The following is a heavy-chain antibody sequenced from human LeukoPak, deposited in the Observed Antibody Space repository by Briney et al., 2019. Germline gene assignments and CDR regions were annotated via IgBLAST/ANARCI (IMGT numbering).Heavy chain of an antibody. J-gene: IGHJ6*03. D-gene: IGHD3-22*01. V-gene: IGHV3-74*01. CDR1: GFTFSSYW. Sequence: SGGSLRLSCAASGFTFSSYWMHWVRQAPGEGLVWVSRINSDGSSTSYADSVKGRFTISRDNAKNTLYLQMNSLRAEDTAVYYCARCLFYYDSSGLSPYPYYYYYMDVWGKGTTVTVSS. CDR3: ARCLFYYDSSGLSPYPYYYYYMDV. CDR2: INSDGSST.